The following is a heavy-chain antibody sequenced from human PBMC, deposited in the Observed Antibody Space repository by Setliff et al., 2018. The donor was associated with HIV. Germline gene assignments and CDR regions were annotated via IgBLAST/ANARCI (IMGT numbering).Heavy chain of an antibody. D-gene: IGHD6-6*01. Sequence: SVKVSCKASGDIFNNNAINWVRQAPGQGLEWMGRIIPIFGMANYARKFQGRVTITADRVTSTAYMALTSLTSDDTAVYYCAREVAARPYFDFWGQGTLVTVSS. J-gene: IGHJ4*02. CDR1: GDIFNNNA. V-gene: IGHV1-69*04. CDR2: IIPIFGMA. CDR3: AREVAARPYFDF.